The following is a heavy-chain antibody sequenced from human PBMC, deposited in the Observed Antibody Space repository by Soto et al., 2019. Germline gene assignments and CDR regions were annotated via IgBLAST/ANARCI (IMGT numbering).Heavy chain of an antibody. CDR3: ASYSDSSGYLAYFDY. CDR2: IYYSGTT. D-gene: IGHD3-22*01. J-gene: IGHJ4*02. Sequence: PSETLSLTCTFSGGSVSSGGDYWNWIRQPPGKGLEWIGYIYYSGTTNYNPSLKSRVTISVDTSKNQFSLKLSSVTAADTAVYYCASYSDSSGYLAYFDYWGQGILVTVSS. CDR1: GGSVSSGGDY. V-gene: IGHV4-61*08.